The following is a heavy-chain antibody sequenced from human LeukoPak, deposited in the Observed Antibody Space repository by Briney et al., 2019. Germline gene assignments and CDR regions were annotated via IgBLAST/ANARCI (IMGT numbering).Heavy chain of an antibody. Sequence: ASVKVSCTVSGYTFTDYYMHWVQQAPGKGLEWMGLVDPEDGETIYAEKFKGRVTITADTSQDTAYTELSRLRSEDTAVYYCATDSSGWQKKTRFDYWGQGTLVTVSS. J-gene: IGHJ4*02. CDR1: GYTFTDYY. CDR3: ATDSSGWQKKTRFDY. V-gene: IGHV1-69-2*01. CDR2: VDPEDGET. D-gene: IGHD6-19*01.